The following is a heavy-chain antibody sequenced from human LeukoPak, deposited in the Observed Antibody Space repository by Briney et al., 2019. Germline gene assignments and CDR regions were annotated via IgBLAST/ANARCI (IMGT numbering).Heavy chain of an antibody. Sequence: GRSLRLSCAASGFSFSSYSMNWVRQAPGRGLEWVSYISSSSSTIYYADSVKGRFTISRDNVKNSLYLQMNSLRDEDTAVYYCADGGSGSYSMDYWGQGTLVTVSS. CDR3: ADGGSGSYSMDY. CDR1: GFSFSSYS. J-gene: IGHJ4*02. V-gene: IGHV3-48*02. CDR2: ISSSSSTI. D-gene: IGHD3-10*01.